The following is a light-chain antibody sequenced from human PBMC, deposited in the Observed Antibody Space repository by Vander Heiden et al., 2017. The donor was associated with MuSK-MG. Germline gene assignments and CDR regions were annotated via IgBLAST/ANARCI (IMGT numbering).Light chain of an antibody. J-gene: IGLJ2*01. CDR2: DVS. V-gene: IGLV2-14*03. Sequence: QSALTQPASVSGSPGQSTTISCTGTSSDVGGYNYVSWYQQHPGKAPKLMIYDVSNRPSGVSNRCSGSKSGNTASLTIAGLQAEEEADYYCSSYTSSSTLVVFGGGTKLTVL. CDR1: SSDVGGYNY. CDR3: SSYTSSSTLVV.